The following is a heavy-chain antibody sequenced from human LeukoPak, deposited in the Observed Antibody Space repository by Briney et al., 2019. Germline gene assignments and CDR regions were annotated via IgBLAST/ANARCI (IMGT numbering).Heavy chain of an antibody. J-gene: IGHJ6*02. V-gene: IGHV3-7*03. CDR2: INHNGNVN. Sequence: GGSLRLSCAASGFTFSTYAMSWARQAPGKGLEWVASINHNGNVNYYVDSVKGRFTISRDNAKNSLYLQMSNLRAEDTAVYFCARGGGLDVWGQGATVTVSS. CDR3: ARGGGLDV. D-gene: IGHD3-16*01. CDR1: GFTFSTYA.